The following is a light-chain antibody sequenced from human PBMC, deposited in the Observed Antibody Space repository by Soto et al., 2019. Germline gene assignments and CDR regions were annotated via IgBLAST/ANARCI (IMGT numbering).Light chain of an antibody. CDR3: QQYGVSPYT. CDR2: GAS. CDR1: QSVGSSY. V-gene: IGKV3-20*01. J-gene: IGKJ2*01. Sequence: EIVLTQSPGTLSLSPGERATLSCRASQSVGSSYLAWYQQKPGQAPRLLIYGASSRATGIPDRFSGSGSGTAFTLPVSRREPEDFAVYYCQQYGVSPYTFGRGTKLEIK.